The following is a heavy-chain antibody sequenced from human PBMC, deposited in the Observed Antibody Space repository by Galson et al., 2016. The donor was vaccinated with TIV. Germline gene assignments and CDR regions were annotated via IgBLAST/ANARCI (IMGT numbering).Heavy chain of an antibody. CDR2: VNPHSGNT. V-gene: IGHV1-8*02. CDR1: GYTFLSYD. Sequence: SVKVSCKASGYTFLSYDINWVRQAPGQGLEWMGWVNPHSGNTGYSQKFLGRVTMTRNMSISVAYMGLSSLRSEDTAVYFCARGGDGSGSWTAFDPWGQGTLVTVSS. CDR3: ARGGDGSGSWTAFDP. D-gene: IGHD3-10*01. J-gene: IGHJ5*02.